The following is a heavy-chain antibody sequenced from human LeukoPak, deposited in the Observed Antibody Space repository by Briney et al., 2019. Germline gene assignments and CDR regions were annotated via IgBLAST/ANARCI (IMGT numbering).Heavy chain of an antibody. CDR1: GYTFTRYD. J-gene: IGHJ4*02. V-gene: IGHV1-3*01. CDR3: AEGRDGYNGGFDY. Sequence: ASVKVSCKASGYTFTRYDMNWVRQATGQGLEWMGWINAGNGNTKYSQKFQGRVTITRDTSASTAYMELSSLRSEDTAVYYCAEGRDGYNGGFDYWGQGTLVTVSS. CDR2: INAGNGNT. D-gene: IGHD5-24*01.